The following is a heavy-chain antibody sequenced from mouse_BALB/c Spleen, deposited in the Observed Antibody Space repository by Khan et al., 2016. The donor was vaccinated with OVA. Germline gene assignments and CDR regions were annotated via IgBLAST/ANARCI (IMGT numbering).Heavy chain of an antibody. D-gene: IGHD1-1*01. Sequence: VQLKESGPELVKPGASVKISCKASGYSFTGYFMNWVMQSHGKSLEWIGRINPHIGETLYNQKFKGKATLTVDESSSTVYMELRSLASEDSAIYYCARTDGSDFDYWGQGTTLTVSS. CDR3: ARTDGSDFDY. CDR1: GYSFTGYF. V-gene: IGHV1-20*02. CDR2: INPHIGET. J-gene: IGHJ2*01.